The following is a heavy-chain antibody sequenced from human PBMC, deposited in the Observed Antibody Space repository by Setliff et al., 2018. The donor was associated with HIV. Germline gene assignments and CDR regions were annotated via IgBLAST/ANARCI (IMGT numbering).Heavy chain of an antibody. J-gene: IGHJ4*02. CDR2: INPNSGGT. V-gene: IGHV1-2*02. Sequence: ASVKVSCKASGYSFTGYHMHWVRQAPGQGLEWMGWINPNSGGTNYAQKFQGRVTMTTDTSISTVYMELSGLRSDDTAMYFCARQLSNSLDYWGQGTLVTVS. CDR3: ARQLSNSLDY. D-gene: IGHD7-27*01. CDR1: GYSFTGYH.